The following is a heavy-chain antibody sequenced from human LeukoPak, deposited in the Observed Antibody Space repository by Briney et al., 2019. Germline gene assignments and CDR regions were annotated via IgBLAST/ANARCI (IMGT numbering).Heavy chain of an antibody. CDR1: GFSLSTSGVG. V-gene: IGHV4-61*05. CDR3: ARHNGQWLVYYYGMDV. CDR2: IYYSGGT. D-gene: IGHD6-19*01. Sequence: SGPTLVNPTQTLTLTCTFSGFSLSTSGVGVGWIRQPPGKGLEWIGYIYYSGGTNYNPSLKSRVTISVDTSKNQFSLKLSSVTAADTAVYYCARHNGQWLVYYYGMDVWGQGTTVTVSS. J-gene: IGHJ6*02.